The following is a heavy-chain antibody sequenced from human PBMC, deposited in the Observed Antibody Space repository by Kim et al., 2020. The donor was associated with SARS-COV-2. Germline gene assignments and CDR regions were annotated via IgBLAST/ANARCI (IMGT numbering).Heavy chain of an antibody. CDR3: AREEVYYGSGSYWWHYY. D-gene: IGHD3-10*01. J-gene: IGHJ6*01. V-gene: IGHV3-30*04. CDR2: ISYDGSNK. CDR1: GFTFSSYA. Sequence: GGSLRLSCAASGFTFSSYAMHWVRQAPGKGLEWVAVISYDGSNKYYADSVKGRFTISRDNSKNTLYLQMNSLRAEDTAVYYCAREEVYYGSGSYWWHYY.